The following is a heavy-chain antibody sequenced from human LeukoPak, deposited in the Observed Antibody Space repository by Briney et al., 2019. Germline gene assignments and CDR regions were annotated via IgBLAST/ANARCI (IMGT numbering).Heavy chain of an antibody. V-gene: IGHV1-69*13. Sequence: ASVKVSCKASGGTFSSYAISWVRQAPGQGLEWMGGIIPIFGTANYAQKFQGRVTITADESTSTAYMELRSLRSDDTAVYYCARGRLSFGGVIVVLDYWGQGTLVTVSS. CDR1: GGTFSSYA. CDR3: ARGRLSFGGVIVVLDY. CDR2: IIPIFGTA. J-gene: IGHJ4*02. D-gene: IGHD3-16*02.